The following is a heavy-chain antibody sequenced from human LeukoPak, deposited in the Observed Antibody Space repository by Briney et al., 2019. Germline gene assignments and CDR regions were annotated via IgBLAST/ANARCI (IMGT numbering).Heavy chain of an antibody. CDR3: ARDDDTSSHYSLFEY. D-gene: IGHD3-22*01. V-gene: IGHV3-23*01. Sequence: GSLRLSCAASGFPFSSYAMTWVCQAPGKGLEWVSSISGDGATTYHADSVKGRFTISRDTSRSTVYLQMNSLRAEDTAVYYCARDDDTSSHYSLFEYWGQGTRVTVSS. CDR2: ISGDGATT. J-gene: IGHJ4*02. CDR1: GFPFSSYA.